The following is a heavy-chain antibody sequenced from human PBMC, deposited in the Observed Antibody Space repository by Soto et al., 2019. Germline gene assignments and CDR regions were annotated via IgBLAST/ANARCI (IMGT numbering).Heavy chain of an antibody. CDR1: GGSISSSSYY. CDR2: IYYSGST. Sequence: SETLSLTCTVSGGSISSSSYYWGWIRQPPGKGLEWIGSIYYSGSTYYNPSLKSRVTISVDTSKNQFSLKLSSVTAADTAVYYCARHYSRGLPGGWGQGTMVTVSS. V-gene: IGHV4-39*01. J-gene: IGHJ3*01. CDR3: ARHYSRGLPGG. D-gene: IGHD2-15*01.